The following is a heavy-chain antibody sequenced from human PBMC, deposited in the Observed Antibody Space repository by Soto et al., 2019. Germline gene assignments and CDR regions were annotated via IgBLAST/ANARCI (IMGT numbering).Heavy chain of an antibody. Sequence: SVKVSCKASGGTFSSYAISWVRQAPGQGLEWMGGIIPIFGTANYAQKFQGRVTITADESTSTAYMELSSLRSEDTAVYYCAEGGDYYYGMDVWGQGPTVTVSS. J-gene: IGHJ6*02. CDR2: IIPIFGTA. V-gene: IGHV1-69*13. CDR1: GGTFSSYA. D-gene: IGHD1-26*01. CDR3: AEGGDYYYGMDV.